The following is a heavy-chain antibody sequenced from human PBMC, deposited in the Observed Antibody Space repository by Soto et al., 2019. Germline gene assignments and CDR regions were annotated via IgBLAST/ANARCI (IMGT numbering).Heavy chain of an antibody. J-gene: IGHJ4*02. D-gene: IGHD2-21*02. CDR1: GFTFSDHY. CDR2: IRNKRNSYTT. CDR3: VSSAVTVPPYYSDY. Sequence: QSGGSLGLSSAASGFTFSDHYMDWVRQAPGKGLEWVGRIRNKRNSYTTEYAASVKGRFTISRDDSNNSLYLQMNGLKTEDTAVYYCVSSAVTVPPYYSDYWGQGTLVIVSS. V-gene: IGHV3-72*01.